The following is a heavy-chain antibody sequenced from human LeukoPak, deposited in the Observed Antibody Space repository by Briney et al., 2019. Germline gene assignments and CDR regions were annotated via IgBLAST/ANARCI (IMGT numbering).Heavy chain of an antibody. CDR2: IYPGDSDT. J-gene: IGHJ6*02. CDR3: YGLSGNGFRSYLYYGMDL. CDR1: GYSFTSYW. D-gene: IGHD3/OR15-3a*01. V-gene: IGHV5-51*01. Sequence: GESLKISCKGSGYSFTSYWIGWVRQMPGKGLEWMGIIYPGDSDTRYSPSFQGQVTISADKSISTAYLQWSSLTASDTAIYGRYGLSGNGFRSYLYYGMDLWGQGTAVTVSS.